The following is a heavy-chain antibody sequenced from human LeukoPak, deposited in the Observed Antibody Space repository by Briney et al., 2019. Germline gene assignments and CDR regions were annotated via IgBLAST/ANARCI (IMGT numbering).Heavy chain of an antibody. D-gene: IGHD1-26*01. CDR3: ARLLGFIVGATGDDY. Sequence: GGSLRLSCAASGFTFSSYSMNWVRQAPGKGLEWVSSISSSSSYIYYADSVKGRFTISRDNAKNSLYLQMNSLRAEDTAEYYCARLLGFIVGATGDDYWGQGTLVTVSS. CDR1: GFTFSSYS. V-gene: IGHV3-21*01. CDR2: ISSSSSYI. J-gene: IGHJ4*02.